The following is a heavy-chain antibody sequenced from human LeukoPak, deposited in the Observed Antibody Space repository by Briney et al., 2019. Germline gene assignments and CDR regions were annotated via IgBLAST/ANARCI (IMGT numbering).Heavy chain of an antibody. CDR1: GIPFTSYS. CDR3: ARGVGYYDSSGGDY. D-gene: IGHD3-22*01. CDR2: ISSSSSTI. Sequence: RSLRPSCAVPGIPFTSYSMNWVRPAPGKGLGWVSYISSSSSTIYYADSVKGRFTIARDNAKNSLYLQMNSLRDEDTAVYYCARGVGYYDSSGGDYWGQGTLVTVSS. J-gene: IGHJ4*02. V-gene: IGHV3-48*02.